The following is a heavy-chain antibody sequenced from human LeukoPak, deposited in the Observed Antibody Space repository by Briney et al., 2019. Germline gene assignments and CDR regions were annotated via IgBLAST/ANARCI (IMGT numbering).Heavy chain of an antibody. CDR2: ISSSSSTI. V-gene: IGHV3-48*01. CDR1: GVTFSSYR. D-gene: IGHD5-12*01. Sequence: PGGSLRLSYAPSGVTFSSYRMNRVRQAPGKGLEWVSYISSSSSTIYYADSVTGRFTISRDNAKNSLYLQMNSLRAEDTAVYYCAGSGYEPSYYYYYYMDLRGKGTTVTVSS. J-gene: IGHJ6*03. CDR3: AGSGYEPSYYYYYYMDL.